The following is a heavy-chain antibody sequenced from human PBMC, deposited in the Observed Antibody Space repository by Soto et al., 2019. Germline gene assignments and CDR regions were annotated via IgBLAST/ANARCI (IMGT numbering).Heavy chain of an antibody. CDR1: GGSFRGYY. J-gene: IGHJ4*02. Sequence: QVRLQQWGAGLLKPSETLALTCAVHGGSFRGYYWSWIRQPPGKGLEWIGEINHSGGTNYNPSLKSRVSISVDASKHQFSLQLSSVTAAHTAVYYCARLWSSNEGSSWGQGTLVAVSS. CDR3: ARLWSSNEGSS. D-gene: IGHD2-21*01. CDR2: INHSGGT. V-gene: IGHV4-34*01.